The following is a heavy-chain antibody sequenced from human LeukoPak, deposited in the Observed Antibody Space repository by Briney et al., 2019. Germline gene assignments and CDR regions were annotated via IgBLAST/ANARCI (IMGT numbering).Heavy chain of an antibody. Sequence: GGSLRLSCAASGFTFSSYWMSWVRQAPGKGQERVANIKQDGSEKYYVDSVKGRFTISRDNAKNSLYLQMNSLRAEDTAVYYCASIYLTRALPVYWGQGTLVTVSS. CDR1: GFTFSSYW. CDR3: ASIYLTRALPVY. D-gene: IGHD7-27*01. V-gene: IGHV3-7*03. CDR2: IKQDGSEK. J-gene: IGHJ4*02.